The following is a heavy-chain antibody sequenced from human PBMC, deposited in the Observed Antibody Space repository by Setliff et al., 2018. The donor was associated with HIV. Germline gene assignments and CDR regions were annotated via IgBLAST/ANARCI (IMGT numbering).Heavy chain of an antibody. J-gene: IGHJ6*03. V-gene: IGHV4-59*11. D-gene: IGHD3-10*01. CDR3: AGSFIYYYYYMDV. Sequence: SETLSLTCTVSGASISSHYWSWIRQPPGMGLERIGYISYSGSTNYNPSLKSRVTISADTPKNQFSLKLNSVTAADTAMYYCAGSFIYYYYYMDVWGKGTTVTVSS. CDR2: ISYSGST. CDR1: GASISSHY.